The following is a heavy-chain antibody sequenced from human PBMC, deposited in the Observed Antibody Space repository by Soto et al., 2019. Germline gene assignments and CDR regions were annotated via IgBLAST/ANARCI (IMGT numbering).Heavy chain of an antibody. V-gene: IGHV4-31*03. CDR2: IYYSGST. CDR3: ARDRDTVTPYYYYGMDV. Sequence: SETLSLTCTVSGGSISSGGYYWSWIRQHPGKGLEWIGYIYYSGSTYYNPSLKSRVTISVDTSNNQFSLKLSSVNAADTAVYYCARDRDTVTPYYYYGMDVWGQGTTVT. CDR1: GGSISSGGYY. D-gene: IGHD4-4*01. J-gene: IGHJ6*02.